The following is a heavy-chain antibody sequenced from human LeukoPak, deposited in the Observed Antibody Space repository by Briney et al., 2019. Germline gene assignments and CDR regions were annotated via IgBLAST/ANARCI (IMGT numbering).Heavy chain of an antibody. D-gene: IGHD3-10*01. V-gene: IGHV3-23*01. Sequence: PGGSLRLSCAASGFTFSSYAMSWVRQAPGKGLEWVSAISGSGGSTYYADSVKGRFTISRDNSKNTLYLQMNSLRAEDTAVYYCAKRSVLLWFGELFGYWGQGTLVTVSS. CDR3: AKRSVLLWFGELFGY. CDR2: ISGSGGST. J-gene: IGHJ4*02. CDR1: GFTFSSYA.